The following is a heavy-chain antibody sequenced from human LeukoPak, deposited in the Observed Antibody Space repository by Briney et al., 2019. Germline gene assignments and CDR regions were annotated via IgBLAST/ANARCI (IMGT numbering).Heavy chain of an antibody. Sequence: GGSLRLSCAASGFTFSSYSMNWVRQAPGKGLEWVSSISSVSSYIYYADSVKGRFTFSRDNAKNSLYLQMNSLRAEDTAVYYCAKVRLGYCSGGSCSRGGTSMDVWGRGTTVTISS. CDR2: ISSVSSYI. V-gene: IGHV3-21*01. D-gene: IGHD2-15*01. CDR1: GFTFSSYS. CDR3: AKVRLGYCSGGSCSRGGTSMDV. J-gene: IGHJ6*03.